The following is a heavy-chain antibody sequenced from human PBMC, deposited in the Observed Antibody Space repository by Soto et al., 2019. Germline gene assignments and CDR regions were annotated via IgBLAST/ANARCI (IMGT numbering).Heavy chain of an antibody. CDR2: INPSGGST. D-gene: IGHD6-19*01. Sequence: ASVKVSCKASGYTFTSYYMHWVRQAPGQGLEWMGIINPSGGSTSYAQKFQGRVTMTRDTSTSTVYMELSSLRSEDTAVYYCERDSKYSSGWYGRIYYYYGMDVWGQGTTVTV. V-gene: IGHV1-46*01. J-gene: IGHJ6*02. CDR3: ERDSKYSSGWYGRIYYYYGMDV. CDR1: GYTFTSYY.